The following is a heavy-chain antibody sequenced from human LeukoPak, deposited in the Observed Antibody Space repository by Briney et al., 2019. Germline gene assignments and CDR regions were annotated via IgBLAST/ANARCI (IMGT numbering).Heavy chain of an antibody. D-gene: IGHD6-6*01. V-gene: IGHV4-39*07. CDR2: IYYSGST. CDR3: ARDAPDSSSDAFDI. CDR1: GGSISSSSYY. J-gene: IGHJ3*02. Sequence: SETLSLTCTVSGGSISSSSYYWGWIRQPPGKGLEWIGSIYYSGSTYYNPSLKSRVTISVDTSKNQFSLKLSSVTAAVTAVYYCARDAPDSSSDAFDIWGQGTMVTVSS.